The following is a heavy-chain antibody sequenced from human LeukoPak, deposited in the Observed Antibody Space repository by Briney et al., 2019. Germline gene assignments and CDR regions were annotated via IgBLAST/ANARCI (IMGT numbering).Heavy chain of an antibody. CDR1: GFTFSGYS. V-gene: IGHV3-49*04. CDR2: IRSKAYGGTT. J-gene: IGHJ4*02. Sequence: GGSLRLSCAASGFTFSGYSMSWVRQAPGKGLEWVGFIRSKAYGGTTEYAASVKGRFTISRDDSKSIAYLQMNSLKTEDTAVYYCTRDRRKGAPNNDYWGQGTLVTVSS. CDR3: TRDRRKGAPNNDY.